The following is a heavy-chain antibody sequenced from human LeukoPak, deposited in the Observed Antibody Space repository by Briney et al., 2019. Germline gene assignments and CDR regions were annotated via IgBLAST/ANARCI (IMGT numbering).Heavy chain of an antibody. CDR1: VGTFSSYA. V-gene: IGHV1-69*13. D-gene: IGHD2-2*01. Sequence: VASVKVSCKASVGTFSSYAISWVRQAPGQGLEWMGGIIPIFGTANYAQKFQGRVTITADESTSTAYMELSSLRSEDTAVYYCARDRLGYCSSTSCYEHGYWGQGTLVTVSS. CDR3: ARDRLGYCSSTSCYEHGY. J-gene: IGHJ4*02. CDR2: IIPIFGTA.